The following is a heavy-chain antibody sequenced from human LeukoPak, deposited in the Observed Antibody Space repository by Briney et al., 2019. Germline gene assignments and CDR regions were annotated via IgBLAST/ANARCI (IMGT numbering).Heavy chain of an antibody. CDR3: ASVPYSSGLFDY. CDR2: IFNSGST. CDR1: GGSISTDY. D-gene: IGHD3-22*01. Sequence: SETLSLTCTVSGGSISTDYWSWIRQSPGKGLEWIGHIFNSGSTNYNASHKSRVTISVDTSKNQFSLKLSPLTAADTAMYHWASVPYSSGLFDYWGQGLLVNVSS. V-gene: IGHV4-59*01. J-gene: IGHJ4*02.